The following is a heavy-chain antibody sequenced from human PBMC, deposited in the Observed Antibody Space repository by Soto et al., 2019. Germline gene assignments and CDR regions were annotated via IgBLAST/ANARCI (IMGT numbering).Heavy chain of an antibody. CDR1: GGTFSSYA. D-gene: IGHD3-10*01. Sequence: EASVKVSCKASGGTFSSYAISWVRQAPGQGLEWMGGIIPIFGTANYAQKFQGRVTITADKSTSTAYMELSSLRSEDTAVYYCARDKSGVEFYDYYYGMDGWCQGTTVTVSS. J-gene: IGHJ6*02. CDR2: IIPIFGTA. CDR3: ARDKSGVEFYDYYYGMDG. V-gene: IGHV1-69*06.